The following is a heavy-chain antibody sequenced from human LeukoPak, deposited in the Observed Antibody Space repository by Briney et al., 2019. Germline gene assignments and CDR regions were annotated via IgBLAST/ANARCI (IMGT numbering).Heavy chain of an antibody. Sequence: PSETLSLTCTVSGDSISSYYWSWIRQPPGKGLEWIGYIYHSGSTNYNPSLKSRVTISADTSKDQFSLKLAPVTAADTAVYYCATGYSSTWYYFDYWGQGTLVTVSS. CDR1: GDSISSYY. J-gene: IGHJ4*02. D-gene: IGHD6-13*01. V-gene: IGHV4-59*01. CDR3: ATGYSSTWYYFDY. CDR2: IYHSGST.